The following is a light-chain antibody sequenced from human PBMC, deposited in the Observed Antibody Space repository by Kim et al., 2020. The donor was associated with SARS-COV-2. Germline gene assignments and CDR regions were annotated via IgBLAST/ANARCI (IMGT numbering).Light chain of an antibody. CDR3: ETSDSNTRV. Sequence: QPVLTQSSSASASLGSSVKLTCTLSSGHSTFIIAWHQQQPGKAPRYLMTLEGSESYNKGSGVPDRFSGSSSVADRYLTISNLQSEDEADYYCETSDSNTRVFGGGTQLTVL. V-gene: IGLV4-60*03. CDR2: LEGSESY. J-gene: IGLJ3*02. CDR1: SGHSTFI.